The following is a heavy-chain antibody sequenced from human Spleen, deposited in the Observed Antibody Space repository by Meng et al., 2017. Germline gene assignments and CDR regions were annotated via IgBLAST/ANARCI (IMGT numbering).Heavy chain of an antibody. CDR3: ATMIQTLYGDKYFDY. CDR2: IHNSGST. D-gene: IGHD3-16*01. J-gene: IGHJ4*02. CDR1: GGTIRSGGYY. V-gene: IGHV4-31*03. Sequence: HVLRHGSVPGVVKPARPLALTGSGAGGTIRSGGYYWTWIRQHPGKGLEWIGDIHNSGSTYYNPSLTSRVAIAVDTSKNQFSLKMNSVTAADTAVYYCATMIQTLYGDKYFDYWGQGALVTVSS.